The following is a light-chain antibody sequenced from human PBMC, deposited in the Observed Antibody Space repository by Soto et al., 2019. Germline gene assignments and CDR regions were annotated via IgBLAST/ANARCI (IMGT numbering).Light chain of an antibody. V-gene: IGKV1-5*03. J-gene: IGKJ1*01. Sequence: DIHMTQSPSTLSASVGDRVTITCRASQTNDSWLAWYQQRPGKPPNLLIYKASTLASGVPSRFSGSGSGTEFTLTINSLQPDDFATYYCQQYHIYSGTFGQGTKVDIK. CDR3: QQYHIYSGT. CDR1: QTNDSW. CDR2: KAS.